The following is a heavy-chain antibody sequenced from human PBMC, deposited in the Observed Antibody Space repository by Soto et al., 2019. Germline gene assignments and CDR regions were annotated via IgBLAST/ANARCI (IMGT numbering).Heavy chain of an antibody. CDR2: IYPGDSDT. Sequence: PGESLKISCKGSGYSFTSYWIGWVRQMPGKGLEWMGIIYPGDSDTRYSPSFQGQVTISADKSISTAYLQWSSLKASDTAMYYCAREAAAGDYNYIGMDVWGEGPTVTVS. V-gene: IGHV5-51*01. D-gene: IGHD6-13*01. CDR1: GYSFTSYW. CDR3: AREAAAGDYNYIGMDV. J-gene: IGHJ6*02.